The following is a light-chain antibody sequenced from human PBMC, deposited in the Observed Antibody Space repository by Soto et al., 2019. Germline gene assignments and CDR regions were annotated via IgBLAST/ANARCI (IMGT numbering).Light chain of an antibody. Sequence: QSVLTQPPSVSGAPGERVTMSCTGTSSNIGAGYDVHWYQQLPGTAPKLLIYGNNNRPSGVPDRFSGSKSGTSASLAITGLQAEDEADYYCQSYDTGLSGRVVFGGGTKLTVL. CDR2: GNN. V-gene: IGLV1-40*01. CDR3: QSYDTGLSGRVV. J-gene: IGLJ2*01. CDR1: SSNIGAGYD.